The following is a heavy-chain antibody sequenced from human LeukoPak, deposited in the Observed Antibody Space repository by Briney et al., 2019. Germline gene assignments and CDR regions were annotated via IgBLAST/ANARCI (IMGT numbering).Heavy chain of an antibody. Sequence: PSETLSLTCTVSGGSISNYYWSWIRQPPGKGLEWIGYIYHSGSTKYNPSLKSRVTISVDTSQNQFSLKLSSVTAADTAVYYCARTTMVRGTYYMDVWGKGTTVTVSS. D-gene: IGHD3-10*01. CDR2: IYHSGST. CDR1: GGSISNYY. J-gene: IGHJ6*03. V-gene: IGHV4-59*01. CDR3: ARTTMVRGTYYMDV.